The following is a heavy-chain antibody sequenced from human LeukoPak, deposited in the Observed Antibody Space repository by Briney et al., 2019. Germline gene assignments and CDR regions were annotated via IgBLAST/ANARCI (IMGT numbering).Heavy chain of an antibody. V-gene: IGHV4-34*01. J-gene: IGHJ4*02. CDR3: ARITHITIFGVVIKPAGSELTVDY. Sequence: PSETLSLTCGVYSGSFSDYYWTWIRQPPGKGLEWIGEINHSGSTNYNPSLKSRVTISVDTSKNQFSLKLSSVTAADTAVYYCARITHITIFGVVIKPAGSELTVDYWGQGTLVTVSS. D-gene: IGHD3-3*01. CDR1: SGSFSDYY. CDR2: INHSGST.